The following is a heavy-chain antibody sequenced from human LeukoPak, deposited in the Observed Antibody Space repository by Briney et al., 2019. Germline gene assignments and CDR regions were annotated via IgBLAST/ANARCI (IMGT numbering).Heavy chain of an antibody. CDR1: GYTFTGYY. J-gene: IGHJ4*02. CDR2: INPNSGGT. V-gene: IGHV1-2*02. Sequence: ASVKVSCKASGYTFTGYYMHWVRQAPGQGLEWMGWINPNSGGTNYAQKFQDRVSMTRDTSISTAYMQLSRLRSGGTAVYFCARSPHILTGENFDYWGQGTLLTVSS. D-gene: IGHD3-9*01. CDR3: ARSPHILTGENFDY.